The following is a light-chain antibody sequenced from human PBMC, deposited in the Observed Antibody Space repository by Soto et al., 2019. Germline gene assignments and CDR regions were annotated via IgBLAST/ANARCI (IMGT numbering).Light chain of an antibody. Sequence: QPVLTQPASVSGSPGQSITISCTGVSSDVGSYNLVSWYQHHPGKTPKLIIYEGIKRPSGVSIRFSASKSGNTASLTISGLQAEDEADYYCCSYAGSSSCVVFGGGTKRTVL. J-gene: IGLJ3*02. CDR3: CSYAGSSSCVV. CDR2: EGI. V-gene: IGLV2-23*01. CDR1: SSDVGSYNL.